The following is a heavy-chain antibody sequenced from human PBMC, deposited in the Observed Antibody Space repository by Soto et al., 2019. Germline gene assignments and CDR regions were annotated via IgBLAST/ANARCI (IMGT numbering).Heavy chain of an antibody. CDR2: IYHSGST. D-gene: IGHD4-17*01. V-gene: IGHV4-4*02. CDR3: AIRTTVTTRLGY. J-gene: IGHJ4*02. CDR1: GGSISSSNW. Sequence: QVQLQESGPGLVKPSGTLSLTCAVSGGSISSSNWWSWVRQPPGKGLGWIGEIYHSGSTNYNQSLKSRVTISVAKSKNQFSLKLSSVTAADTAVYYCAIRTTVTTRLGYWGQGTLVTVSS.